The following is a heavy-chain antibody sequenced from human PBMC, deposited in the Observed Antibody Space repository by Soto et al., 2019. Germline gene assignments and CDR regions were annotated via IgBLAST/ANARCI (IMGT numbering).Heavy chain of an antibody. CDR3: VKDIRGGWGLGDFDY. V-gene: IGHV3-9*01. D-gene: IGHD6-19*01. CDR2: ISWNSGSI. CDR1: GFSFDDHG. J-gene: IGHJ4*02. Sequence: EVQLVESGGGLVQPGRSLRLSCAASGFSFDDHGMHWVRQAPGKGLEWVSGISWNSGSIDYADSVKGRFTIYRDNGKNSLYLEMNSLRAEDTALYYCVKDIRGGWGLGDFDYWGQGTLVTVSS.